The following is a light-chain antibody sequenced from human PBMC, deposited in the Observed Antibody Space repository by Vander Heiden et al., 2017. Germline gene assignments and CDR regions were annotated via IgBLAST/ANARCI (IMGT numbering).Light chain of an antibody. CDR2: DVS. J-gene: IGLJ3*02. V-gene: IGLV2-11*01. CDR1: SSDVGGYNY. CDR3: CSYAGSYTWV. Sequence: QSALTKPRSVSGSPGQSVTIPCTGTSSDVGGYNYVSWYQQHPGKAPKLMIYDVSKRPSGVPDRFSGSKSGNTASLTISGLQAEDEADYYCCSYAGSYTWVCGGGTKLTVL.